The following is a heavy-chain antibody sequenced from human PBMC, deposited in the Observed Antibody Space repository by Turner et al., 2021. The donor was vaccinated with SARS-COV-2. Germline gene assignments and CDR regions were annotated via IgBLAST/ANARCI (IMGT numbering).Heavy chain of an antibody. D-gene: IGHD3-9*01. CDR2: IYYRGST. V-gene: IGHV4-59*12. J-gene: IGHJ5*02. CDR1: GGSISSDF. CDR3: ARSWGGILTGYSFDP. Sequence: QVQLQESGPGLVKPSETLSLTCNVSGGSISSDFWSWIRQPPGKGLEWIGYIYYRGSTNYNPSLKSRVTMSVDTSKNQFSLKLSSVTAADTAVYYCARSWGGILTGYSFDPWGQGTLVTVSS.